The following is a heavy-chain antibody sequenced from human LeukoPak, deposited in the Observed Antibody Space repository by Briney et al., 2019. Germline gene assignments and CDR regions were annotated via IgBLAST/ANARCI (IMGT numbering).Heavy chain of an antibody. CDR1: GYSFSNYW. J-gene: IGHJ6*03. Sequence: GESLKISCMGSGYSFSNYWIGWVRQMPGKGLEWMGIIYPDESNIRYSPSFQGQVTISVDKSISTAYLQWSSLKASDTAIYYCARLPHYYMGVWGKGTTVTVSS. CDR3: ARLPHYYMGV. CDR2: IYPDESNI. V-gene: IGHV5-51*01.